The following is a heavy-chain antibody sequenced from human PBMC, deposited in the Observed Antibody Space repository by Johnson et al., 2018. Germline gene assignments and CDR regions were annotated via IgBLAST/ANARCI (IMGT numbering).Heavy chain of an antibody. D-gene: IGHD3-3*01. CDR1: GFTFSNAW. Sequence: EVQLVESGGGLVKPGGSLRLSCAASGFTFSNAWMSWVRQAPGKGLEWVGRIKSKTDGGTTDYAAPVKGRFTISRDDSKNTLYLQMNSLKIEDTAVYYCTTLTTIFGVVSTYYFDHWGQGTLVTVSS. CDR3: TTLTTIFGVVSTYYFDH. J-gene: IGHJ4*02. V-gene: IGHV3-15*01. CDR2: IKSKTDGGTT.